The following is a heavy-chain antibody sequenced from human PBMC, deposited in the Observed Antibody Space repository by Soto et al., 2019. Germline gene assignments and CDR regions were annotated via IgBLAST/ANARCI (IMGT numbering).Heavy chain of an antibody. J-gene: IGHJ3*02. Sequence: QLQLQESGSGLVKPSQTLSLTCAVSGGSISSGGYSWSWIRQPPGKGLEWIGYIYHSGSTYYNPSLKSRVTISVDRSKNQFSLKLSSVTAADTAVYYCAGGTVTTGRRAFDIWGQGTMVTVSS. V-gene: IGHV4-30-2*01. D-gene: IGHD4-17*01. CDR3: AGGTVTTGRRAFDI. CDR1: GGSISSGGYS. CDR2: IYHSGST.